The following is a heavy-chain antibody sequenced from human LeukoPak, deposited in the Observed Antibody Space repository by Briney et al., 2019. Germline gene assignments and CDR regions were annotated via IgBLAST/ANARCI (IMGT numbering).Heavy chain of an antibody. Sequence: GGSLRLSRAASGFTVSSSYMSWVRQAPGKGLEWVSVIYSGGSTYYADSVKGRFTISRDNSKNTLYLQMNSLRAEDTAVYYCARDQVGAVDYWGQGTLVTISS. J-gene: IGHJ4*02. CDR1: GFTVSSSY. CDR2: IYSGGST. D-gene: IGHD1-26*01. V-gene: IGHV3-53*01. CDR3: ARDQVGAVDY.